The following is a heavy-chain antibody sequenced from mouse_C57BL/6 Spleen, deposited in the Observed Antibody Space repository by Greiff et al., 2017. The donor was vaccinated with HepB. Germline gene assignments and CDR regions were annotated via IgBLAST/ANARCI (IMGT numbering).Heavy chain of an antibody. J-gene: IGHJ2*01. CDR2: IYPGSGST. D-gene: IGHD2-3*01. Sequence: QVQLQQPGAELVKPGASVKMSCKASGYTFTSYWITWVKQRPGQGLEWIGDIYPGSGSTNYNEKFKSKATLTVDTSSSTAYLQLSSLTSEDSAVYYCARYDYDGYLFDYWGQGTTLTVSS. V-gene: IGHV1-55*01. CDR3: ARYDYDGYLFDY. CDR1: GYTFTSYW.